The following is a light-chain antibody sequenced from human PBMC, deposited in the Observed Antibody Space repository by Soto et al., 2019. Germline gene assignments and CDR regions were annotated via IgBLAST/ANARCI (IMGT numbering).Light chain of an antibody. CDR1: QSFTTSQ. CDR2: GAS. CDR3: QQRTNWSSVT. V-gene: IGKV3D-20*02. Sequence: PGERATLFCRASQSFTTSQLAWYQQRPGQAPRVLIFGASRRATGIPARFSGSGSGTDFTLTISSLEPEDFAVYDGQQRTNWSSVTFGGGTKVDIK. J-gene: IGKJ4*01.